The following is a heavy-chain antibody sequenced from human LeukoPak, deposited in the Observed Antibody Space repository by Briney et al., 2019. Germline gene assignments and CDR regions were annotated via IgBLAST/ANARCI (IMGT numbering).Heavy chain of an antibody. CDR3: ARPASSGWYNFDY. CDR1: GYSISSGYS. D-gene: IGHD6-19*01. V-gene: IGHV4-38-2*02. Sequence: SETLSLTCTVSGYSISSGYSWGWIRQPPGKGLEWIGSIYYSGSTYYNPSLKSRVTISVDTSKNQFSLKLSSVTAADTAVYYCARPASSGWYNFDYWGQGTLVTVSS. J-gene: IGHJ4*02. CDR2: IYYSGST.